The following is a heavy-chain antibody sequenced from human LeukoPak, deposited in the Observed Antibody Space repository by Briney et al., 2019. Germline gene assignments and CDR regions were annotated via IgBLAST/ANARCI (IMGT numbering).Heavy chain of an antibody. Sequence: LETQSLTCTVSLDSTTSNFWSWVRQPPGKGLEWIGEIHRSGSTNYNPSLQSRVTISIDGSKNQIALELSSVTAADTAVYYCARDRYSSSPNWFDPWGQGTLVTVSS. D-gene: IGHD6-13*01. CDR2: IHRSGST. V-gene: IGHV4-4*02. CDR3: ARDRYSSSPNWFDP. J-gene: IGHJ5*02. CDR1: LDSTTSNF.